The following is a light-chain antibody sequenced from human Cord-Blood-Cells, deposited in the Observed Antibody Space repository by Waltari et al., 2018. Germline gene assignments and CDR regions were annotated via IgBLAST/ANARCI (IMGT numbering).Light chain of an antibody. J-gene: IGKJ4*01. CDR1: QSVSSY. V-gene: IGKV3-11*01. CDR2: DAS. CDR3: QQRSNWPLT. Sequence: EIVLTQSPATLSLSPGERATLSCRASQSVSSYLAWYQQKPGQAPRLLIYDASNGPTGIPARFSGSGSGTDFTLTISSLEPEDFAVYYCQQRSNWPLTFGGGTKVEIK.